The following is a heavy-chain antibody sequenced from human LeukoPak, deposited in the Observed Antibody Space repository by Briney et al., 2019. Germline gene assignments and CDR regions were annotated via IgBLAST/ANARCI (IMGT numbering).Heavy chain of an antibody. V-gene: IGHV1-46*01. CDR2: IHPSGGST. CDR1: GYIFTTYY. J-gene: IGHJ3*02. Sequence: ASVKVSCKASGYIFTTYYMHWVRQAPGQGLEWVGVIHPSGGSTTYTQKFQGRVTMTRDTSTSTVYTELSSLRSEDTAVYYCARADGPKDAFDIWGQGTMVTVSS. CDR3: ARADGPKDAFDI.